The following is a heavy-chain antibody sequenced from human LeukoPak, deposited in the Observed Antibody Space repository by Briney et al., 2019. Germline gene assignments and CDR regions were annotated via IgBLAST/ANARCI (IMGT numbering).Heavy chain of an antibody. CDR3: ASLLSGGWEKRDYYFDY. CDR1: GYTLTELS. CDR2: FDPEDGET. Sequence: ASVTVSCKVSGYTLTELSMHRVRQAPGKGGEGMGGFDPEDGETIYARKFQGRLTMTEDTSTDTAYMELSSLRSEDTAVYYCASLLSGGWEKRDYYFDYWGQGTLVTVSS. D-gene: IGHD6-19*01. J-gene: IGHJ4*02. V-gene: IGHV1-24*01.